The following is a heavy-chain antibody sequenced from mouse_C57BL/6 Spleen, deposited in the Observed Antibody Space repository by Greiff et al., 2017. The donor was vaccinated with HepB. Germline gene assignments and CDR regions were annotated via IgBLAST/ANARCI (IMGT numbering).Heavy chain of an antibody. D-gene: IGHD1-1*01. CDR1: GYTFTEYT. Sequence: QVQLQQSGAELVKPGASVKLSCKASGYTFTEYTIHWVKQRSGQGLEWIGWFYPGSGSIKYNEKFKDKATLTADKSSSTVYMELSRLTSEDSAVYFCARHEVLFTTVVADYFDYWGQGTTLTVSS. CDR3: ARHEVLFTTVVADYFDY. V-gene: IGHV1-62-2*01. J-gene: IGHJ2*01. CDR2: FYPGSGSI.